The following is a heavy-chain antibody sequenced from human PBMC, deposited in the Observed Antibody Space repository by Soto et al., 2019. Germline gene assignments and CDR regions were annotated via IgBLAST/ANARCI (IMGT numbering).Heavy chain of an antibody. J-gene: IGHJ4*02. CDR2: IDNSGST. Sequence: TSQTLSLTCTVSGHSISSYYWSWIRQPPEKGLEWIGYIDNSGSTNYNRSVKSRVTISVDTSKNHFSLRLSSGSPAATAVYYCAREKTIHGDYDYWGQGTLVTVSS. V-gene: IGHV4-4*08. CDR1: GHSISSYY. CDR3: AREKTIHGDYDY. D-gene: IGHD4-17*01.